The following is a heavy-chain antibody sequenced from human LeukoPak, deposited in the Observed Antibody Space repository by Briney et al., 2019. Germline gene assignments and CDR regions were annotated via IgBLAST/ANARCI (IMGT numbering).Heavy chain of an antibody. CDR2: IQEDESAT. J-gene: IGHJ4*02. CDR1: GFIFTDHW. D-gene: IGHD3-16*01. V-gene: IGHV3-7*01. Sequence: PGGSLRLSCVASGFIFTDHWMSWVRQAPGKGLDWVANIQEDESATFYADSVRGRFTISRDNAKNSVYLEMNNLRVEDTAVYYCARAVDVADYWGRGTLVTVSS. CDR3: ARAVDVADY.